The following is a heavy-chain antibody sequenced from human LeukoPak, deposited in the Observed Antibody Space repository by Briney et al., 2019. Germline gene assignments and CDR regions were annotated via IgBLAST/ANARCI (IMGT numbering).Heavy chain of an antibody. CDR3: ARDREGYFDWLPNDY. J-gene: IGHJ4*02. CDR1: GYTFTSYY. CDR2: INPSGGST. V-gene: IGHV1-46*01. Sequence: ASVKVSCKASGYTFTSYYMHWVRQAPGQGLEWMGIINPSGGSTSYAQKFQGRVTMTRDMSTSTVYMELSSLRSEDTAVYYCARDREGYFDWLPNDYWGQGTLVTVSS. D-gene: IGHD3-9*01.